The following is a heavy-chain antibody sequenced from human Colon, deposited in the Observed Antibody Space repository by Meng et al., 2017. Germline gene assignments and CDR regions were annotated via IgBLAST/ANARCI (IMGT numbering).Heavy chain of an antibody. CDR2: IFYTGTA. V-gene: IGHV4-31*03. CDR3: ARADCTAGICYQFDN. Sequence: QGLLQESGPGLVKPSQTLSLTCNVSGLSIGTTGDYWTWIRQRPGKGLEWIGKIFYTGTAHYNPSLKTRAAMSVDRSKNQFSLKLSSVTAADTAVYYCARADCTAGICYQFDNWGQGTLVTVSS. D-gene: IGHD2-8*02. J-gene: IGHJ4*02. CDR1: GLSIGTTGDY.